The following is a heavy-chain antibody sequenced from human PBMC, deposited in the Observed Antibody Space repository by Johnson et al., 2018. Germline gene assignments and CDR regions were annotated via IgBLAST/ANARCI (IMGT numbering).Heavy chain of an antibody. CDR1: GFTFSSYA. CDR3: ARDSRDPTGYYGMDV. J-gene: IGHJ6*02. Sequence: VQLVESGGGLVQPGGSLRLSCAASGFTFSSYAMSWVRQAPGKGREWVSAISGSGGSTYYADPVNGRFTISRDNAKNSLYLQMNSLRAEDTAVYYCARDSRDPTGYYGMDVWGQGTTVTVSS. D-gene: IGHD6-13*01. CDR2: ISGSGGST. V-gene: IGHV3-23*04.